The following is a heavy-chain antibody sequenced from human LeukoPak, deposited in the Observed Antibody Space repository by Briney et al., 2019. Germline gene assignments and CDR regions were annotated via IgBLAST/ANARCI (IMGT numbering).Heavy chain of an antibody. CDR1: GFTFSSYA. Sequence: GGSLRLSCVASGFTFSSYAMTWVRQAPVKGLEWLSVVTDTGGNTYHTDSVEGRFTISRDNSKNTVYLEMNSLRVEDTAVYYCAKGTVRSCSGPSCYPLDSWGQGTLVTVSS. CDR3: AKGTVRSCSGPSCYPLDS. D-gene: IGHD2-15*01. CDR2: VTDTGGNT. V-gene: IGHV3-23*01. J-gene: IGHJ4*02.